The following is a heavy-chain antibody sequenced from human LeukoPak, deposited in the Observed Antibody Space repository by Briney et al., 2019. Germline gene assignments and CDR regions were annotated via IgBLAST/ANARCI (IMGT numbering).Heavy chain of an antibody. CDR2: IYYSGST. Sequence: PSETLSLTCAVSGGSISSGDYSWSWIRQPPGKGLEWIGYIYYSGSTYYNPSLKSRVTISVDTSKNQFSLKLSSVTAAGTAVYYCARSPPATAVTSYPNYYYYMDVWGKGTTVTVPS. CDR1: GGSISSGDYS. J-gene: IGHJ6*03. D-gene: IGHD4-17*01. CDR3: ARSPPATAVTSYPNYYYYMDV. V-gene: IGHV4-30-4*07.